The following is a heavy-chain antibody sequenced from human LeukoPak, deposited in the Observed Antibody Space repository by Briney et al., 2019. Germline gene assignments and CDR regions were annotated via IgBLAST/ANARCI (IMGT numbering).Heavy chain of an antibody. V-gene: IGHV4-59*11. CDR3: AKSRLGTDTSTVHSFAY. Sequence: SETLSLTCTVSGGSISSLYWNWIRQPPGKGLEWIGSMYHSGTVNYNPSLKSRGTMSVDTSKNQVSLKLTSVTAADTAVYYCAKSRLGTDTSTVHSFAYWGQGILVTVSS. D-gene: IGHD4-11*01. CDR1: GGSISSLY. J-gene: IGHJ4*02. CDR2: MYHSGTV.